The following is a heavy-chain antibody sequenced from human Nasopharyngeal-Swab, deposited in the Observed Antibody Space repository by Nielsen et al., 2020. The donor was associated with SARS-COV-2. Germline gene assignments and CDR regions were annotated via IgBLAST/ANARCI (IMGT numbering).Heavy chain of an antibody. CDR3: ARDLYGDYLNYFDY. V-gene: IGHV3-53*01. J-gene: IGHJ4*02. D-gene: IGHD4-17*01. Sequence: LKISCAASGFTVSSNYMSWVRQAPGKGLEWVSVIYSGGSTYYADSVKGRFTISRDNSKNTLYLQMNSLRAEDTAVYYCARDLYGDYLNYFDYWGQGTLVTVSS. CDR1: GFTVSSNY. CDR2: IYSGGST.